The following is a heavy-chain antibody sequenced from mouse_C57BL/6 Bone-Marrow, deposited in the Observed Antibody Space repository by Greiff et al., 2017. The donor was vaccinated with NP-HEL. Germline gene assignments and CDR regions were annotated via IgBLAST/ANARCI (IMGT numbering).Heavy chain of an antibody. V-gene: IGHV1-81*01. Sequence: QVQLQQSGAELARPGASVKLSCKASGYTFTSYGISWVKQRTGQGLEWIGEIYPRSGNTYYTEKFKGKATLTADKSSSTAYMELRSLTSEDSAVYFCARSGSYYGYDAAWFAYWGQGTLVTVSA. D-gene: IGHD2-9*01. CDR3: ARSGSYYGYDAAWFAY. CDR2: IYPRSGNT. J-gene: IGHJ3*01. CDR1: GYTFTSYG.